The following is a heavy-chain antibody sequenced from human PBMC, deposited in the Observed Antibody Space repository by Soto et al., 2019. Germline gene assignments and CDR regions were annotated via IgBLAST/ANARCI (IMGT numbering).Heavy chain of an antibody. CDR3: ARDSGNYYDSSGYLNYYYYGMDV. CDR1: GFTVSSNY. D-gene: IGHD3-22*01. J-gene: IGHJ6*02. Sequence: GGSLRLSCAASGFTVSSNYMSWVRQAPGKGLEWVSVIYSGGSTYYADSVKGRFTISRDNSKNTLYLQMNSLRAEDTAVYYCARDSGNYYDSSGYLNYYYYGMDVWGQGTTVTVSS. V-gene: IGHV3-66*01. CDR2: IYSGGST.